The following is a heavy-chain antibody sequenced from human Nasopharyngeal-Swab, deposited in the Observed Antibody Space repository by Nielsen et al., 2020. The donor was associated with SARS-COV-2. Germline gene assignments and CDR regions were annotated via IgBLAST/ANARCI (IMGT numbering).Heavy chain of an antibody. CDR2: TYYRSKWYN. CDR3: ARIAVAGHNWFDP. J-gene: IGHJ5*02. Sequence: WIRQSPSRGLEWLGRTYYRSKWYNDYAVSVKSRITINPDTSKNQFSLQLNSVTPEDTAVYYCARIAVAGHNWFDPWGQGTLVTVSS. D-gene: IGHD6-19*01. V-gene: IGHV6-1*01.